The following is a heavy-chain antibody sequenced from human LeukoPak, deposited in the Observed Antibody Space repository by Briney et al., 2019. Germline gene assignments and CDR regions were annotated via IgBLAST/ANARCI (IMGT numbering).Heavy chain of an antibody. Sequence: GGSLRLSCAASGFTFSSYAMHWVRQAPGKGLEWVAVISYDGSNKYYADSVKGRFTISRDNSKNTLYLQMNSLRAEDTAVYYCARFEQQRDAFDIWGQGTMVTVSS. CDR3: ARFEQQRDAFDI. CDR2: ISYDGSNK. CDR1: GFTFSSYA. J-gene: IGHJ3*02. D-gene: IGHD6-13*01. V-gene: IGHV3-30-3*01.